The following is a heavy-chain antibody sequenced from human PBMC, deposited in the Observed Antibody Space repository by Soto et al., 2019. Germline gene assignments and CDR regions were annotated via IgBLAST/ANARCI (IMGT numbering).Heavy chain of an antibody. J-gene: IGHJ3*02. V-gene: IGHV4-31*03. CDR3: ATYPVTYYYDSSGTITKGGAFDI. Sequence: SETLSLTCTVSGGSISSGGYYWSWIRQHPGKGLEWIGYIYYSGSTYYNPPLKSRVTISVDTSKNQFSLKLSSVTAADTAVYYCATYPVTYYYDSSGTITKGGAFDIWGQGTMVTVSS. D-gene: IGHD3-22*01. CDR1: GGSISSGGYY. CDR2: IYYSGST.